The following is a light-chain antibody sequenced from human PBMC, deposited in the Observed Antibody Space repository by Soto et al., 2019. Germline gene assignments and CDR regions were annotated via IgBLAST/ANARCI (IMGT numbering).Light chain of an antibody. CDR2: EVS. CDR3: SSYTSSITRA. CDR1: SGDVGAYNY. V-gene: IGLV2-14*01. Sequence: QSALTQPASVSGSPGQSTTISCTGTSGDVGAYNYVSWYQQHPGKAPKLIIYEVSNRPSGVSDRFSGSKSGYTASLTISGLQAEDEADYYCSSYTSSITRAFGGGTKVTVL. J-gene: IGLJ3*02.